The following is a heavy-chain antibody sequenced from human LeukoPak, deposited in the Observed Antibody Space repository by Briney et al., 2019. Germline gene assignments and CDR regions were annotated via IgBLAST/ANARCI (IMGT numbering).Heavy chain of an antibody. V-gene: IGHV4-39*07. Sequence: SSETLSLTCTVSGGSISSSSYYWGWIRQPPGKGLEWIGSIYYSGSTYYNPSLKSRVTISVDTSKNQFSLKLSSVTAADTAVYYCASSRRGYFDYWGQGTLVTVSS. CDR1: GGSISSSSYY. CDR3: ASSRRGYFDY. CDR2: IYYSGST. J-gene: IGHJ4*02.